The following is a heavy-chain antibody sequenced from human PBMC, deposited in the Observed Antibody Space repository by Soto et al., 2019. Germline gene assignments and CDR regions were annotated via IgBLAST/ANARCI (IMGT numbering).Heavy chain of an antibody. V-gene: IGHV4-59*01. D-gene: IGHD3-10*01. J-gene: IGHJ6*02. CDR1: GCSISSYY. CDR2: IYYSGST. Sequence: KPSETLSLTCTVSGCSISSYYWRWIRQPPGKGLEWIGYIYYSGSTNYNPSLKSRVTISVDTSKNQFSLKLSSVTAADTAVYYCARQGFGATHGLVDVWGQGTTVT. CDR3: ARQGFGATHGLVDV.